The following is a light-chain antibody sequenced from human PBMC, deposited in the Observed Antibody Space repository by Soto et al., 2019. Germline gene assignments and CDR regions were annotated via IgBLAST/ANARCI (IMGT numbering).Light chain of an antibody. CDR2: DVS. CDR3: SSYTSSSTLV. J-gene: IGLJ1*01. V-gene: IGLV2-14*01. CDR1: SSDVGDYNY. Sequence: QSVLTQAASGSGSPGQSITISCTGTSSDVGDYNYVSWYQQHPGKAPKVMIYDVSNRPSGVSNRFSGSKSGNTASLTISGLQAEDEADYYCSSYTSSSTLVFGTGTKVTVL.